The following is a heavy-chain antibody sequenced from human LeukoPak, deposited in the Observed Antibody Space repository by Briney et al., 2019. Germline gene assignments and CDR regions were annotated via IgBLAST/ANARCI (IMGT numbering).Heavy chain of an antibody. V-gene: IGHV3-30*18. CDR3: AKGQLRYSDLEFDY. Sequence: GGSLRLSCAASGFTFSRYGMHWVRQAPGKGLEWVAVISYDRSKKYYAHSVKGRFTISRDNSKNTLNLQMNSLRAEDTAVYYYAKGQLRYSDLEFDYWGQGTLVTVSS. D-gene: IGHD3-9*01. CDR2: ISYDRSKK. CDR1: GFTFSRYG. J-gene: IGHJ4*02.